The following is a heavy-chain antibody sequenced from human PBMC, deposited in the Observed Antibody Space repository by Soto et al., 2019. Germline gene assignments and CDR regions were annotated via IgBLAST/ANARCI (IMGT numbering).Heavy chain of an antibody. CDR3: ARGRDCGGDCYYYFDY. Sequence: SETLSLTCTVSGGSISSGGYYWSWIRQHPGKGLEWIGYIYYSVSTDYNPSLKSRVTISVDTSKNQFSLKLSSVTAADTAVYYCARGRDCGGDCYYYFDYWGQGTLVTVSS. D-gene: IGHD2-21*02. CDR1: GGSISSGGYY. CDR2: IYYSVST. V-gene: IGHV4-31*03. J-gene: IGHJ4*02.